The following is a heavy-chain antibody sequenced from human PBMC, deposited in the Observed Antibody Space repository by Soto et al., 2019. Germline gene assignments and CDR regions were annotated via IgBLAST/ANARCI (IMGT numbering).Heavy chain of an antibody. J-gene: IGHJ5*02. Sequence: QVQLVQSGAEVKKPGASVKVSCKASGYTFTSYDINWVRQATGQGLEWMGWMNTNSGNTGYAQKFHGRVTMTRNTYISTAYMELSSLRSEDTAVYYCARIPPGDYSNYWFDPWGQGTLVTVSS. D-gene: IGHD4-4*01. CDR1: GYTFTSYD. CDR2: MNTNSGNT. V-gene: IGHV1-8*01. CDR3: ARIPPGDYSNYWFDP.